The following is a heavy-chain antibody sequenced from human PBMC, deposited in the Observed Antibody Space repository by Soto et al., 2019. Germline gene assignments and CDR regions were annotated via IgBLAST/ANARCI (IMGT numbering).Heavy chain of an antibody. CDR2: LSGSDGTK. D-gene: IGHD3-3*01. CDR1: GFTFSSTA. Sequence: PGGSLRLSCAVSGFTFSSTAMNWVRQAPGKGLEWVSGLSGSDGTKYYVDSVKGRFTISRDNAKNSLYLQMNSLRAEDTAVYYCARERGPVGDPLAFDIWGQGTMVTVSS. V-gene: IGHV3-23*01. J-gene: IGHJ3*02. CDR3: ARERGPVGDPLAFDI.